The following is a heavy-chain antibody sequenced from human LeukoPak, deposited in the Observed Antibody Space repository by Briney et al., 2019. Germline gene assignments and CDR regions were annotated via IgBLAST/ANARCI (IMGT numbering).Heavy chain of an antibody. V-gene: IGHV1-69*04. J-gene: IGHJ4*02. CDR3: ARDEYYYDSSGYYFDY. CDR1: GGTFSSYA. CDR2: IIPIFGIA. D-gene: IGHD3-22*01. Sequence: GASVKVSCKASGGTFSSYAISWVRQAPGQGLEWMGRIIPIFGIANYAQKFQGRVTITADKSTSTAYMELSGLRSEDTAVYYCARDEYYYDSSGYYFDYWGQGTLVTVSS.